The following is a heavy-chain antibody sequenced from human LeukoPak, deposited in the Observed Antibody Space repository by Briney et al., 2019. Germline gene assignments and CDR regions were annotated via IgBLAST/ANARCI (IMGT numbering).Heavy chain of an antibody. CDR1: GGSILSTNW. J-gene: IGHJ3*01. CDR2: IFHIGVT. V-gene: IGHV4-4*02. Sequence: SETLSLTCAVSGGSILSTNWWSWVRQPPGKSLEWIGEIFHIGVTNYKPSLKSRVSMSVDKSRHQFSLNLRSMTAADTAVYFCARGGRSAFDVWGPGTKVIVSS. CDR3: ARGGRSAFDV.